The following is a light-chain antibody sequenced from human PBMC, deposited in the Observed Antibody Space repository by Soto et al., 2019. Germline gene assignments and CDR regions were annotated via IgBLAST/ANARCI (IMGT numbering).Light chain of an antibody. V-gene: IGKV3-20*01. J-gene: IGKJ1*01. CDR3: QQYGSFGT. CDR2: GAS. Sequence: EIVLTHSPGTLSLSPGERATLSCRASQSVSNNYLAWYQQKPGQAPRLLIYGASNRATGIPDRLSGSGSGTEFTLAISRLEPEDFAVYYSQQYGSFGTVGQRTKVDIK. CDR1: QSVSNNY.